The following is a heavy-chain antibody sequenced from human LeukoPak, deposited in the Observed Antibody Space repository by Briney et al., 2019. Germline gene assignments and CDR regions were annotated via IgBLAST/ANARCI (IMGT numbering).Heavy chain of an antibody. J-gene: IGHJ6*03. Sequence: PSGTLSLTCTVSGGSISSGSYYWSWIRQPAGKGLEWIGRIYTSGSTNYNPSLKSRVTISVDTSKNQFSLKLSSVTAADTAVYYCARAFTEVGATMGYYYYYMDVWGKGTTVTISS. CDR2: IYTSGST. CDR1: GGSISSGSYY. CDR3: ARAFTEVGATMGYYYYYMDV. D-gene: IGHD1-26*01. V-gene: IGHV4-61*02.